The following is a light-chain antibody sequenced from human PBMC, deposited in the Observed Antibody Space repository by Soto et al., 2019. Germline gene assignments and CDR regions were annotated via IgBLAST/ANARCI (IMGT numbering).Light chain of an antibody. V-gene: IGKV3-15*01. CDR1: QSVSSN. J-gene: IGKJ2*01. Sequence: EIVMTQSPATLSVSPGERATLSCRASQSVSSNLACYQQKPGQAPRLLIYGASNRATGIPARFSGSGSGTPFILTNSRLLYEDFAVYYCNHYNNFPPYTFGQRTKLEIK. CDR2: GAS. CDR3: NHYNNFPPYT.